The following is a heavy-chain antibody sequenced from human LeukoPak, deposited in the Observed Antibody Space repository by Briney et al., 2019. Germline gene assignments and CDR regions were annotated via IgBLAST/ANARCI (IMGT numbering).Heavy chain of an antibody. CDR2: ISSSSSYI. J-gene: IGHJ3*02. CDR3: AKVRAGPGSGGVNGAFDI. Sequence: GGSLRLSCAASGFTFSSYSMNWVRQAPGKGLEWVSSISSSSSYIYYADSVKGRFTISRDNAKKTLYLQMNSLRAEDMALYYCAKVRAGPGSGGVNGAFDIWGQGTMVTVSS. D-gene: IGHD1-26*01. V-gene: IGHV3-21*04. CDR1: GFTFSSYS.